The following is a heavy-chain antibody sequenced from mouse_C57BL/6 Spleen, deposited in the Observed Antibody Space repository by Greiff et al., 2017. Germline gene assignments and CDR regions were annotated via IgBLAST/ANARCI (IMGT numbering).Heavy chain of an antibody. D-gene: IGHD1-1*01. CDR2: ISYDGSN. CDR1: GYSITSGYY. J-gene: IGHJ4*01. CDR3: ARDQGYYYGSSYYAMDY. Sequence: EVQLQQSGPGLVKPSQSLSLTCSVTGYSITSGYYWNWLRQFPGNKLEWMGYISYDGSNNYNPSLKNRISITRDTSKNQLFLKLNSVTTEDTATYYCARDQGYYYGSSYYAMDYWGQGTSVTVSS. V-gene: IGHV3-6*01.